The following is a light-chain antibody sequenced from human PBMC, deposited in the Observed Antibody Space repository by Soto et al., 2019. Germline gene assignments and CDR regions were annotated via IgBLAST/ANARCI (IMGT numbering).Light chain of an antibody. V-gene: IGLV2-14*01. Sequence: QSALTQPASVSGSPGQSITISCTGTSSDVGGYNYVSWYQQHPGKAPKLMIYEVSNRPSGVSNRFSGSKSGNTASLTISGLQAEDEADYYCSSYTVSGTYVFGTGTKLTVL. CDR3: SSYTVSGTYV. CDR1: SSDVGGYNY. J-gene: IGLJ1*01. CDR2: EVS.